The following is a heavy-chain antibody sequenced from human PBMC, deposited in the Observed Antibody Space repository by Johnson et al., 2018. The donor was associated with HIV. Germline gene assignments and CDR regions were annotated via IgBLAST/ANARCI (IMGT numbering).Heavy chain of an antibody. V-gene: IGHV3-48*04. CDR1: GFTFSSYA. Sequence: VQLVESGGGLVQPGGSLRLSCAASGFTFSSYAMSWVRQAPGKGLEWVSAISGSGTTIYYADSVKGRFTISRDNAKNSLYLQMNSLRAEDTAVYYCARYSSSSRDTFDIWGQGTMVTVSS. D-gene: IGHD6-13*01. J-gene: IGHJ3*02. CDR2: ISGSGTTI. CDR3: ARYSSSSRDTFDI.